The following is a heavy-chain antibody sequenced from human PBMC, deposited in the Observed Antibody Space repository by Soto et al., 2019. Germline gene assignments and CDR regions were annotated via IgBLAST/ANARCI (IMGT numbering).Heavy chain of an antibody. CDR2: IYWDDDK. CDR3: AHRRSYCSGGSCYSGFDY. J-gene: IGHJ4*02. Sequence: QITLKESGPTLVKPTQTLTLTCTFSGFSLSTSGVGVGWIRQPPGKALEWLALIYWDDDKRYSPSLKSRLTITKDTSKNQVVLTMTNMDPADTATYYCAHRRSYCSGGSCYSGFDYWGQGTLVTVSS. D-gene: IGHD2-15*01. V-gene: IGHV2-5*02. CDR1: GFSLSTSGVG.